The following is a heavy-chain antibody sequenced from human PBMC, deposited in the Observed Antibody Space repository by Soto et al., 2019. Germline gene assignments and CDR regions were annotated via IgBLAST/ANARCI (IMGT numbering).Heavy chain of an antibody. V-gene: IGHV4-61*01. CDR1: GGSVSSGSYY. CDR3: ARDGSMASDAFDI. CDR2: IYYSGST. Sequence: PSETLSLTCTVSGGSVSSGSYYWSWIRQPPGKGLEWIGYIYYSGSTNYNPSLKSRVTISVDTSKNQFSLKLSSVTAADTAVYYCARDGSMASDAFDIWGQGTMVTVSS. D-gene: IGHD5-12*01. J-gene: IGHJ3*02.